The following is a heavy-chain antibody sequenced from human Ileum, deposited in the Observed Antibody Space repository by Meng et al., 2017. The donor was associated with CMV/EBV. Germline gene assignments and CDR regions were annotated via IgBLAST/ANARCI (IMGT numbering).Heavy chain of an antibody. J-gene: IGHJ4*02. Sequence: GESLKISCAASAFTFSSNWMHWVRQVPGKGLVWVARISPDGTTTYYADYVKGRFTVTRDNAKKTLHLQMISLTAEDTAVYYCTRGQSHYYGYFDYWGQGTLVT. V-gene: IGHV3-74*01. D-gene: IGHD3-10*01. CDR1: AFTFSSNW. CDR3: TRGQSHYYGYFDY. CDR2: ISPDGTTT.